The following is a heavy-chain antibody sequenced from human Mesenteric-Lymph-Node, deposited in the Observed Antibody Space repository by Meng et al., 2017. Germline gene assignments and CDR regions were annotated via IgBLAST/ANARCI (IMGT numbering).Heavy chain of an antibody. Sequence: GESLKISCAASGFTFKYYAMSWVRQAPGKGLEWISTIIASGGTTYYTDSVKGRFTISRDNSKNTLYLQMSSLRAEDTSVYFCVKGQYYYGSGSHMDFWGQGTLVTVSS. CDR1: GFTFKYYA. CDR2: IIASGGTT. V-gene: IGHV3-23*01. CDR3: VKGQYYYGSGSHMDF. D-gene: IGHD3-10*01. J-gene: IGHJ4*02.